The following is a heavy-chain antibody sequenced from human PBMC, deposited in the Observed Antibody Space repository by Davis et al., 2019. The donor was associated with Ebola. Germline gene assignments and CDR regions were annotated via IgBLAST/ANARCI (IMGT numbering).Heavy chain of an antibody. CDR2: ISTSSGKT. CDR3: ARPLYGNSWFGYVFDV. Sequence: AASVTVSCKASGYTFTTFGISWVRQAPGQGLEWVGWISTSSGKTNYAQKFQGRVTMTTDTSTSTAYMELRSLRSDDTAAYYCARPLYGNSWFGYVFDVWGQGTMVTVSS. CDR1: GYTFTTFG. J-gene: IGHJ3*01. V-gene: IGHV1-18*01. D-gene: IGHD6-13*01.